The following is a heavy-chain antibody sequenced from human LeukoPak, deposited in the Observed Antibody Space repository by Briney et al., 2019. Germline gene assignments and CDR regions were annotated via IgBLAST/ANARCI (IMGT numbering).Heavy chain of an antibody. CDR1: GFTFSSYG. J-gene: IGHJ4*02. CDR2: IRYDGSNK. CDR3: AKDGYDSSGYFFDY. D-gene: IGHD3-22*01. Sequence: GGSLRLSCEASGFTFSSYGMHWVRQAPGKGLEWVAFIRYDGSNKYYADSVKGRFTISRDNSKNTLYLQMNSLRAEDTAVYYCAKDGYDSSGYFFDYWGQGTLVTVSS. V-gene: IGHV3-30*02.